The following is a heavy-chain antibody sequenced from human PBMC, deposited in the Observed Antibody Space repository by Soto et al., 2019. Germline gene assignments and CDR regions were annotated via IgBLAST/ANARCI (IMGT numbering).Heavy chain of an antibody. CDR2: IWYDGSNK. CDR1: GFTFSSYG. J-gene: IGHJ3*02. CDR3: ARDRGRQQPHPFDAFDI. V-gene: IGHV3-33*01. D-gene: IGHD6-13*01. Sequence: PLRLSCAASGFTFSSYGMHWVRQAPGKGLEWVAVIWYDGSNKYYADSVKGRFTISRDNSKNTLYLQMNSLRAEDTAVYYCARDRGRQQPHPFDAFDIWGQGTMVTVSS.